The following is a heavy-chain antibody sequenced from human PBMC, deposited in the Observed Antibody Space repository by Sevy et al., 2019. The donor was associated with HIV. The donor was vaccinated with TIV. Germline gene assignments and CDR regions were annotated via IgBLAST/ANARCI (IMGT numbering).Heavy chain of an antibody. CDR1: GFTFSYYD. V-gene: IGHV3-21*01. J-gene: IGHJ5*01. Sequence: GGSLRLSCAASGFTFSYYDMNWVRQAPGKGLEWVSSISSAGSYIKYGDSVKGRFTISRDNAKNSLYLQMNSLKAEDTAVXFXXRXLDYYDTSAFYSWGQGTPVTVSS. CDR2: ISSAGSYI. CDR3: XRXLDYYDTSAFYS. D-gene: IGHD3-22*01.